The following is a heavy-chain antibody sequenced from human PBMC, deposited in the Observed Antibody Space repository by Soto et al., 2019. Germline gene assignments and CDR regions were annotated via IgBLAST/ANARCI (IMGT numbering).Heavy chain of an antibody. D-gene: IGHD6-19*01. CDR1: GFTITNYS. Sequence: WGSLRLPCAASGFTITNYSRSWVRQAPGKGREWASGISRSGGSTYYADSVKGRFTISRDNSKNTLYLQMNSLRAEDTAVYYFAKDRDSSGWYWYFDFWGRGTLVTVSS. CDR3: AKDRDSSGWYWYFDF. CDR2: ISRSGGST. J-gene: IGHJ2*01. V-gene: IGHV3-23*01.